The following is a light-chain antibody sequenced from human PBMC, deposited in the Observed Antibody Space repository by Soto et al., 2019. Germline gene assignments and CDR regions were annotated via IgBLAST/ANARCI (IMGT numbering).Light chain of an antibody. V-gene: IGLV2-14*03. CDR3: TSFTTSNTFV. J-gene: IGLJ1*01. CDR1: SNDVGHFNY. Sequence: SVLAQPASVYGSPGQSITISCTRTSNDVGHFNYVSWFQQHPGKAPKLLIFDVSNWPSGVSDRFSGSKSGNTASLTISGLQPEDEADYYCTSFTTSNTFVFGSGTKVTVL. CDR2: DVS.